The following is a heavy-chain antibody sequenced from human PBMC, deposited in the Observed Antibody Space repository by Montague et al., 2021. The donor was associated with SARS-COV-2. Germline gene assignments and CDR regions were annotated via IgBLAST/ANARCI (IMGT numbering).Heavy chain of an antibody. J-gene: IGHJ4*02. Sequence: SETLSLTCGVSGGSISSSHWWNWFRQPPGKGLEWIVEIYHSGSTXXNPXXXNRVIISIDKSKNQFSLELISVTAADTSVYYCATGPPSGLSVAGFDYWGQGTLVTVSS. CDR2: IYHSGST. D-gene: IGHD6-19*01. V-gene: IGHV4-4*02. CDR1: GGSISSSHW. CDR3: ATGPPSGLSVAGFDY.